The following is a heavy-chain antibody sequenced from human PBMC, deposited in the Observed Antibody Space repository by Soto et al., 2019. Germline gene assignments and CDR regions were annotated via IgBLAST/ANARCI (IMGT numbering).Heavy chain of an antibody. V-gene: IGHV3-30-3*01. D-gene: IGHD2-2*01. CDR2: ISYDGSNK. CDR3: ARWGNIGCSSTSCYGYYYGMDV. Sequence: GGSLRLSCAASGFTFSSYAMHWVRQAPGKGLEWVAVISYDGSNKYYADSVKGRFTISRDNSKNTLYLQMNSLRAEDTAVYYCARWGNIGCSSTSCYGYYYGMDVWGQGTTVTVSS. CDR1: GFTFSSYA. J-gene: IGHJ6*02.